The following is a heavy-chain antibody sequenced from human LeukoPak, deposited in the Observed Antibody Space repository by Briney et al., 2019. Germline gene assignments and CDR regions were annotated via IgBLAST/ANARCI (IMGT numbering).Heavy chain of an antibody. J-gene: IGHJ4*02. CDR3: GRQGIYASGNLDY. Sequence: GGSLRLSCAASGFTFSDYYMSWIRQAPGKGLEWVSYISSSSSYTNYADSVKGRFTISRDNSKDTLYLQMNSLRAEDTAVYYCGRQGIYASGNLDYWGQGTLVTVSS. CDR2: ISSSSSYT. D-gene: IGHD3-10*01. V-gene: IGHV3-11*03. CDR1: GFTFSDYY.